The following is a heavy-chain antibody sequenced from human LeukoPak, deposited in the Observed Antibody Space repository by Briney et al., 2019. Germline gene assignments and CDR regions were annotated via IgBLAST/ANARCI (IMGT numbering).Heavy chain of an antibody. CDR3: AKLFYSSGMYHFDY. J-gene: IGHJ4*02. Sequence: GGSLRLSCATSGFTFSTSAMSWVRQAPGKGLAWVAIISGSGGGTYYADSVKGRFTISRDNSKNTLYLQMNSLRAEDTAVFYCAKLFYSSGMYHFDYWGQGTLVTVSS. V-gene: IGHV3-23*01. D-gene: IGHD3-10*01. CDR2: ISGSGGGT. CDR1: GFTFSTSA.